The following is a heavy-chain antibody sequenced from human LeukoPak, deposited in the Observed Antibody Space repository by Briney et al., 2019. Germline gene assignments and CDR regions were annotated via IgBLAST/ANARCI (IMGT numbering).Heavy chain of an antibody. J-gene: IGHJ6*02. D-gene: IGHD2-15*01. V-gene: IGHV1-2*02. Sequence: ASVKVSCKASGYTFIGYYLHWVRQAPGQGLEWLGWLNPHGGGTNYAQKFQGRVTLTSDTSISTAYMELSLLTSDDTAIYYCARGLRIINGLDVWGQGTTVIVSS. CDR2: LNPHGGGT. CDR1: GYTFIGYY. CDR3: ARGLRIINGLDV.